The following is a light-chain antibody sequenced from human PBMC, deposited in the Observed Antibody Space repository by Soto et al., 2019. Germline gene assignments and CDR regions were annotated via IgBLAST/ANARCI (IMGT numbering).Light chain of an antibody. J-gene: IGKJ2*01. CDR1: QSINIW. CDR2: HPS. CDR3: QQYKQFSSPPT. V-gene: IGKV1-5*01. Sequence: DIQMAQSPSTLSASVGDRVTITCRASQSINIWLAWYQQKPGKAPNVLIYHPSTLQNGAPSRFSATGSGTEFTLTISSLQPDDVATYYCQQYKQFSSPPTFGQGTKLEIK.